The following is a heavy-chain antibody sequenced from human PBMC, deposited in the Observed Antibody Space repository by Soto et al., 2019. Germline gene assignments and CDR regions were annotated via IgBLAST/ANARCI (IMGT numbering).Heavy chain of an antibody. CDR2: IWYDGSNK. CDR3: ARGSIAARRDGEYFQH. CDR1: GFTFSSYG. V-gene: IGHV3-33*01. J-gene: IGHJ1*01. Sequence: QVQLVESGGGVVQPGRSLRLSCAASGFTFSSYGMHWVRQAPGKGLEWVAVIWYDGSNKYYADSVKGRFTISRDNSKNTRYLQMNSLRAEDTAVYYCARGSIAARRDGEYFQHWGQGTLVTVSS. D-gene: IGHD6-6*01.